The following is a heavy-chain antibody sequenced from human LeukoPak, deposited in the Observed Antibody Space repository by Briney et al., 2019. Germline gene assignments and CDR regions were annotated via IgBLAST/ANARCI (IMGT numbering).Heavy chain of an antibody. CDR2: ISPGGGTT. CDR3: AKDQFVVVIATYFEY. CDR1: GFAFGSEA. J-gene: IGHJ4*02. D-gene: IGHD2-21*01. V-gene: IGHV3-23*01. Sequence: GGSLRLSRGVSGFAFGSEAMSWVRQSPARGLEWVASISPGGGTTYYADSVKGRFTISRDNSKNTLYLQMNSLRAEDTAVYYCAKDQFVVVIATYFEYWGQGALVTVSS.